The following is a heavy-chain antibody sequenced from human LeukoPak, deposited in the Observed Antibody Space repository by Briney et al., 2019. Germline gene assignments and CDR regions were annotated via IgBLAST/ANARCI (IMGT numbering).Heavy chain of an antibody. V-gene: IGHV4-59*01. D-gene: IGHD3-16*01. Sequence: PSETLSLTCTVSGGSISSYYWSWIRRPPGKGLEWIGYIYYSGSTNYNPSLTSRVTISVDTSKNQFSLKLSSVTAAVTAVYYCARPARQWGSAPGAFDIWGQGTMVTVSS. J-gene: IGHJ3*02. CDR2: IYYSGST. CDR3: ARPARQWGSAPGAFDI. CDR1: GGSISSYY.